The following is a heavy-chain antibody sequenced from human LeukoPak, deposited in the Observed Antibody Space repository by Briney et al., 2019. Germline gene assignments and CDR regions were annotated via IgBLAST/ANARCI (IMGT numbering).Heavy chain of an antibody. CDR2: ISLRGLT. CDR1: GGSISGTNW. D-gene: IGHD1-26*01. CDR3: SRESGPFSPFGF. J-gene: IGHJ4*02. V-gene: IGHV4-4*02. Sequence: PSGTLSLTCGVSGGSISGTNWWSWGRQRPGQGLEWIREISLRGLTNYIPSLRSRLTMSLDESKNQLSLNLTSVTAADTAVYYCSRESGPFSPFGFWGEGTLVSVHS.